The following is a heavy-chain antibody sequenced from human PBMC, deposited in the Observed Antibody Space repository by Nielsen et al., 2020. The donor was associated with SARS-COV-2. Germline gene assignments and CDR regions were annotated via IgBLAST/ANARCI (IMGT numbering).Heavy chain of an antibody. V-gene: IGHV3-21*01. Sequence: GESLKISCAASGFTFSSYSMNWVRQAPGKGLEWVSSISSSSSYIYYADSVKGRFTISRDNAKNSLYLQMNSLRAEDTAVYYCARESRIDYYDSSGYYLDWFDPWGQGTLVTVSS. CDR2: ISSSSSYI. CDR1: GFTFSSYS. J-gene: IGHJ5*02. D-gene: IGHD3-22*01. CDR3: ARESRIDYYDSSGYYLDWFDP.